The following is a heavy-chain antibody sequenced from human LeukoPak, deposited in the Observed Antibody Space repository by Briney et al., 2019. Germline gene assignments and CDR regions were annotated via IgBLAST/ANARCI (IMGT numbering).Heavy chain of an antibody. D-gene: IGHD1-26*01. J-gene: IGHJ4*02. CDR3: AKGGKWDVTPFDY. Sequence: GGSLRLSCAASGFTFTSYSMNWVRQAPGKGLEWVSIISGGGGSTYYADSVKGRFTISRDNSKNTLYLQVNSLRAEDTAVYYCAKGGKWDVTPFDYWGQGTLVTVSS. CDR1: GFTFTSYS. V-gene: IGHV3-23*01. CDR2: ISGGGGST.